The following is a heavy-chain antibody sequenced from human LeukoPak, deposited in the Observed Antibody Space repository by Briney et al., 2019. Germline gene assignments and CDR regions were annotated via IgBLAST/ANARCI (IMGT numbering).Heavy chain of an antibody. CDR3: ARIGIWPNNDFDY. Sequence: ASVKVSCKASGGTFSNYDIIWVRQAPGQGLEWMGWINPNSGDTNYAQKFQGRVTMTRDTSISTAYMELSRLRSDDTAVYYCARIGIWPNNDFDYWGQGTLVTVSS. CDR1: GGTFSNYD. CDR2: INPNSGDT. D-gene: IGHD1-26*01. J-gene: IGHJ4*02. V-gene: IGHV1-2*02.